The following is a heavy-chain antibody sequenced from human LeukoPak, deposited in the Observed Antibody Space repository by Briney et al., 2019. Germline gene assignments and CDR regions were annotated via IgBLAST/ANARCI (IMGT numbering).Heavy chain of an antibody. CDR3: ARGIYGNYGSEIDY. V-gene: IGHV4-59*01. J-gene: IGHJ4*02. CDR1: GGSISSYY. Sequence: SETLSLTCTVSGGSISSYYWSWIRQPPGKGLEWIGYIYNSGSTNYNPSLKSRVTISVDTSKNQFSLKLSSVTAADTAVYYCARGIYGNYGSEIDYWGQGTLVTVSS. CDR2: IYNSGST. D-gene: IGHD1-7*01.